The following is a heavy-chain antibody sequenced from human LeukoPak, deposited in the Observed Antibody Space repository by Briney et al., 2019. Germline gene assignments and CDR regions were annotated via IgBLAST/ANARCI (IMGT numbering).Heavy chain of an antibody. CDR1: GYTFTSYG. Sequence: ASVKVSCKASGYTFTSYGISWVRQAPGQGLEWMGWISAYNGNTNYAQKLQGRVTMTTDTSTSTAYMELRSLRSDDTAVYYCARDNGYYGSGSLNWFDPWGQGTLVTVSS. D-gene: IGHD3-10*01. J-gene: IGHJ5*02. CDR2: ISAYNGNT. CDR3: ARDNGYYGSGSLNWFDP. V-gene: IGHV1-18*01.